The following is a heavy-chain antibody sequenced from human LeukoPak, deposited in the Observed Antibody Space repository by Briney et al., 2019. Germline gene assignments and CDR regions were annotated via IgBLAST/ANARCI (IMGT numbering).Heavy chain of an antibody. Sequence: PGGSLRLSCAASGFTFSDYYMSWIRQAPGKGLEWVSYISSSGSTIYYADSVKGRFTISRDNAKNSLYLQMNSLRAEDTAVYYCAREVLLWFGESKGAFDIWGQGTMVTVSS. CDR1: GFTFSDYY. V-gene: IGHV3-11*01. D-gene: IGHD3-10*01. J-gene: IGHJ3*02. CDR2: ISSSGSTI. CDR3: AREVLLWFGESKGAFDI.